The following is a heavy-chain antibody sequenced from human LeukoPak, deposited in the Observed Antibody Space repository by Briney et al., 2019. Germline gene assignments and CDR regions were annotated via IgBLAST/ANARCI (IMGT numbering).Heavy chain of an antibody. J-gene: IGHJ4*02. V-gene: IGHV3-21*01. CDR2: ISSGSNYI. Sequence: PGGSLRLSCAASGFTFSSYSMNWVRQAPGKGLEWVSAISSGSNYIYYADSMKGRFTISRDNAKNSLYLQMNSLRAEDTAVYYCARDRSRVSDYWGQGTLVTVSS. CDR3: ARDRSRVSDY. CDR1: GFTFSSYS.